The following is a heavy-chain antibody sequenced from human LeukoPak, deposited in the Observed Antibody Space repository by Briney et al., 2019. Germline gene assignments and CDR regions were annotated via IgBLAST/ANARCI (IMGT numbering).Heavy chain of an antibody. J-gene: IGHJ4*02. CDR3: ARAGRDGSKGY. CDR1: GGSISSYY. V-gene: IGHV4-59*01. D-gene: IGHD5-24*01. CDR2: IYYSGST. Sequence: SETLSFTCTVSGGSISSYYWSWIRQPPGKGLEWIGYIYYSGSTNYNPSLKSRVTISVDTSKNQFSLKLSSVTAADTAVYYCARAGRDGSKGYWGQGTLVTVSS.